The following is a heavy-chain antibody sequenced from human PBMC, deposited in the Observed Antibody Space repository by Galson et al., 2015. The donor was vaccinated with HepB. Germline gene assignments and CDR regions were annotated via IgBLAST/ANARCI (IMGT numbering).Heavy chain of an antibody. J-gene: IGHJ3*02. D-gene: IGHD6-13*01. V-gene: IGHV3-21*01. CDR1: GFTFSSYS. CDR2: ISSSSSYI. CDR3: ARALGSSWYPAGALDAFDI. Sequence: SLRLSCAASGFTFSSYSMNWVRQAPGKGLEWVSSISSSSSYIYYADSVKGRFTISRDNAKNSLYLQMNSLRAEDTAVYYCARALGSSWYPAGALDAFDIWGQGTMVTVSS.